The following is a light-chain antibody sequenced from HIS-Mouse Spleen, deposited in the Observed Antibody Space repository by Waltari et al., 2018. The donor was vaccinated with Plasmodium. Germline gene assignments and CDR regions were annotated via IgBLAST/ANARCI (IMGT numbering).Light chain of an antibody. Sequence: DIVMTQSPDSLAVSLGERATINCKASPSVLYSSNNKNYLAWYQQKPGQPPKRPIYWASTRESGVPDRFSGSGSGTDFTLTISSLQAEDVAVYYCQQYYSTPLTFGGGTKVEIK. CDR1: PSVLYSSNNKNY. CDR3: QQYYSTPLT. V-gene: IGKV4-1*01. J-gene: IGKJ4*01. CDR2: WAS.